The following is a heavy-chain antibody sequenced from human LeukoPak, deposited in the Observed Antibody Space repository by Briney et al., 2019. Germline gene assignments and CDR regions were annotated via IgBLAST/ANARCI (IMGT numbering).Heavy chain of an antibody. CDR1: GGSFSGYY. D-gene: IGHD1-26*01. Sequence: PSETLSLTCAVYGGSFSGYYWSWIRQPPGKGLEWIGEINHSGSTNYNPSLKSRVTISVDTSKNQFSLKLSSVTAADTAVYYCARGVVGATTDYWGQGTLVTVPS. V-gene: IGHV4-34*01. CDR3: ARGVVGATTDY. J-gene: IGHJ4*02. CDR2: INHSGST.